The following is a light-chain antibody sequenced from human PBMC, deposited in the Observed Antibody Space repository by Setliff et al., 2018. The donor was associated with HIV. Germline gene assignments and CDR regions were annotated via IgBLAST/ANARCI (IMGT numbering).Light chain of an antibody. CDR3: AAWDDSLHGVV. J-gene: IGLJ3*02. CDR1: SSNIGSNT. V-gene: IGLV1-44*01. CDR2: GDH. Sequence: QSVLTQPPSASGTPGQRITISCSGSSSNIGSNTVNWYQQFPGTAPKLLISGDHQRPSGVPDRLSGSKSGTSASLAISGLQSEDEADYYCAAWDDSLHGVVFGGGTKVTVL.